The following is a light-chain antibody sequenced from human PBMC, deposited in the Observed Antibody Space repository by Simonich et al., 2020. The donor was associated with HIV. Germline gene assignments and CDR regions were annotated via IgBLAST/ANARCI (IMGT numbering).Light chain of an antibody. CDR2: WAS. J-gene: IGKJ1*01. V-gene: IGKV4-1*01. CDR1: QSVLSSSNNKNY. Sequence: DIVMTQSPDSLAVSLGERATINCKSSQSVLSSSNNKNYLAWYQQKPGQPPNLLIYWASTRESGVPDRFSGSGSGTDFTRTINSLQAEDVAVYYCQQYYSTPQTFGQGTKVEIK. CDR3: QQYYSTPQT.